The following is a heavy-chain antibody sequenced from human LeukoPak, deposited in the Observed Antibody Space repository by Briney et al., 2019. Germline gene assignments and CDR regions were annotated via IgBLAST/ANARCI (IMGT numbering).Heavy chain of an antibody. J-gene: IGHJ4*02. V-gene: IGHV4-38-2*01. CDR3: AREIEWELYYFDY. Sequence: KPSETLSLTCAVSGYSISSGYYWGWIRQPPGKGLEWIGSIYHSGSTYYNPSLKSRVTISVDTSKNQFSLKLSSVTAADTAVYYCAREIEWELYYFDYWGQGTLVTVSS. D-gene: IGHD1-26*01. CDR1: GYSISSGYY. CDR2: IYHSGST.